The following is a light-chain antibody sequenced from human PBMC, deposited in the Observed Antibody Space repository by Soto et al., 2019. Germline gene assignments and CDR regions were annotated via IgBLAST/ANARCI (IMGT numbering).Light chain of an antibody. CDR1: RSDVGAYNY. V-gene: IGLV2-14*01. J-gene: IGLJ2*01. Sequence: QSVLTQPPSASGSPGQSVTISCTGTRSDVGAYNYVSWYQQHPGKAPKLMIYEVSNRPSGVSNRFSGSKSGNTASLTISGLQAEDEADYYCSSYTSSSTLVFGGGTKLTVL. CDR2: EVS. CDR3: SSYTSSSTLV.